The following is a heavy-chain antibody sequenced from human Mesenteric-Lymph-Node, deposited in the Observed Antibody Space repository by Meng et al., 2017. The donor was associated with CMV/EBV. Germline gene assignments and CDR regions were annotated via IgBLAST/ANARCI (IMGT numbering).Heavy chain of an antibody. CDR1: GFTFGDYA. V-gene: IGHV3-21*01. J-gene: IGHJ6*02. D-gene: IGHD2-15*01. CDR2: ISTSSTYI. CDR3: ARSRGRAAPPLYGMDV. Sequence: GGPLRLSCTASGFTFGDYAMSWVRQAPGKGLEWVSSISTSSTYIYYADSVKGRFTISRDNAKNSLYLQMNSLRADDTAVYYCARSRGRAAPPLYGMDVWGQGTTVTVSS.